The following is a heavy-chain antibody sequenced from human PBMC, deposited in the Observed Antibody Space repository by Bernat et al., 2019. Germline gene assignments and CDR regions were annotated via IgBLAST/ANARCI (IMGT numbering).Heavy chain of an antibody. D-gene: IGHD3-3*01. J-gene: IGHJ4*02. V-gene: IGHV1-18*01. CDR1: GYTFTSYG. CDR3: ARDTDYDLWRITVGEKKLDY. Sequence: QVQLVQSGAEVKKPGASVKVSCKASGYTFTSYGISWVRQAPGQGLEWMGWISAYNGNTNYAQKLQGRVTMTTDTSTSTAYMELRSLRSDDTAVYYCARDTDYDLWRITVGEKKLDYWGQGTLVTVSS. CDR2: ISAYNGNT.